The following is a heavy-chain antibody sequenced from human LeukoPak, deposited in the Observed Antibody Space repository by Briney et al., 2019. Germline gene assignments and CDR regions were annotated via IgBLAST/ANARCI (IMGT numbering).Heavy chain of an antibody. D-gene: IGHD3-10*01. J-gene: IGHJ4*02. CDR3: ARGYYGSSFGY. V-gene: IGHV3-21*01. CDR1: GXTFSSYS. CDR2: ISSSSSYI. Sequence: PGGSLRLSCAASGXTFSSYSMNWVRQAPGKGLEWVSSISSSSSYIYYADSVKGRFTISRDNAKNTLDLQMNSLRAEDAAVYYCARGYYGSSFGYWGQGTLVTVSS.